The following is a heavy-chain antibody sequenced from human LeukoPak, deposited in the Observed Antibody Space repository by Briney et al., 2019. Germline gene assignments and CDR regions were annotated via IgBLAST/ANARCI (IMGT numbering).Heavy chain of an antibody. CDR2: MSSGSTTI. V-gene: IGHV3-48*03. J-gene: IGHJ6*04. D-gene: IGHD3-10*02. Sequence: GGSLRLSCAASGFSLSGYEMNWVRQAPGKGLEWVSYMSSGSTTITYADSVKGRFTISRDNAKNSLYLQMNSLRAEDTAVYYCAELGITMIGGVWGKGTTVTISS. CDR3: AELGITMIGGV. CDR1: GFSLSGYE.